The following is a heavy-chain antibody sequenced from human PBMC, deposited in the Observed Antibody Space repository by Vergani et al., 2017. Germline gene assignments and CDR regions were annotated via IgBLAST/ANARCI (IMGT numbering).Heavy chain of an antibody. CDR1: GFTFTSSA. J-gene: IGHJ5*02. CDR2: IVVGSGNT. D-gene: IGHD6-13*01. Sequence: QMQLVQSGPEVKKPGTSVKVSCKASGFTFTSSAVQWVRQARGQRLEWIGWIVVGSGNTNYAQKFQERVTITRDMSTSTAYMELSSLRSEDTAVYYCARLYRGVAAAGPNMFDPWGQGTLVTVSS. V-gene: IGHV1-58*01. CDR3: ARLYRGVAAAGPNMFDP.